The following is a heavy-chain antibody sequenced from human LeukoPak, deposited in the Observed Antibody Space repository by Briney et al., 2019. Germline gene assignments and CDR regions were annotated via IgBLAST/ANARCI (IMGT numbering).Heavy chain of an antibody. D-gene: IGHD2-21*02. CDR2: IKQDGSEK. J-gene: IGHJ1*01. CDR1: GFTFSSYW. CDR3: GRTFPTVVTPTEYFQH. V-gene: IGHV3-7*01. Sequence: GGSLRLSCAASGFTFSSYWMSWVRQAPGKGLEWVANIKQDGSEKYYVDSVKGRFTISRDNAKNSLYLQMNSLRAEDTAVYYCGRTFPTVVTPTEYFQHWGQGTLVTVSS.